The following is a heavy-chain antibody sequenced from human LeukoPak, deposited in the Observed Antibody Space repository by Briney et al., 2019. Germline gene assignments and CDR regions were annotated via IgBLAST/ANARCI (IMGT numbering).Heavy chain of an antibody. D-gene: IGHD2-2*01. CDR1: GFTFSSYG. CDR2: ISYDGSNK. Sequence: TGGSLRLSCAASGFTFSSYGMHWVRQAPGKGLEWVAVISYDGSNKYYADSVKGRFTISRDNSKNTLYLQMNSLRAEDTAVYYCAKMRGYCSSTSCYSLDYWGQGTLVTVSS. J-gene: IGHJ4*02. CDR3: AKMRGYCSSTSCYSLDY. V-gene: IGHV3-30*18.